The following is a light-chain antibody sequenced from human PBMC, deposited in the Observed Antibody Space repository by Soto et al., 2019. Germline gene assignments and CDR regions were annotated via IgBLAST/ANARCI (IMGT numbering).Light chain of an antibody. CDR3: QQYNNWPPDRT. V-gene: IGKV3-15*01. CDR1: QSVGSN. CDR2: GAS. J-gene: IGKJ1*01. Sequence: EIVMTQSPATLFESPGERATLSCRASQSVGSNLAWYQLKPGQAPRLLIYGASTRATGIPARFSGSGSGTDFTLTISSLQSEDFAIYFCQQYNNWPPDRTFGQGTKVEIK.